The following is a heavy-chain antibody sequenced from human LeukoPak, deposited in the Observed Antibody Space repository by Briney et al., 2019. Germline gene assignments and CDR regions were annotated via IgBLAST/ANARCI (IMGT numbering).Heavy chain of an antibody. D-gene: IGHD5-18*01. V-gene: IGHV4-61*02. CDR1: GGSISSGSYY. CDR2: IYTSGST. CDR3: ARDGPRRIRYGMDV. Sequence: TLSLTCTVSGGSISSGSYYWSWIRQPAGKGLEWIGRIYTSGSTNYNPSLKSRVTISVDTSKNQFSLKLSSVTAADTAVYYCARDGPRRIRYGMDVWGQGTTVTVSS. J-gene: IGHJ6*02.